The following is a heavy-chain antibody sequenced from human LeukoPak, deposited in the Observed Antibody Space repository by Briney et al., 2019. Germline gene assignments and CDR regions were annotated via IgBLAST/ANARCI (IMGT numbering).Heavy chain of an antibody. J-gene: IGHJ1*01. CDR3: ARALSYYYDRSGYYSAAEYFQH. D-gene: IGHD3-22*01. Sequence: RASVKVSCKASGGTFSSYAISWVLQAPGQGLEWMGRIIPILGIANYAQKFQGSVTITADKSTSTAYMELSSLRSEDTAVYYCARALSYYYDRSGYYSAAEYFQHWGQGTLVTVSS. V-gene: IGHV1-69*04. CDR1: GGTFSSYA. CDR2: IIPILGIA.